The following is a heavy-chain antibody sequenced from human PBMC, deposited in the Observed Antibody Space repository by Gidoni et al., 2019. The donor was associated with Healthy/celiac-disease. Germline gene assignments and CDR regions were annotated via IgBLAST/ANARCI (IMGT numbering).Heavy chain of an antibody. V-gene: IGHV3-7*03. CDR3: ARDVRGGGRAGY. D-gene: IGHD3-16*01. Sequence: EVQLVESGGGWVQPGGSLRLPFAPSGLPFSSYWMSWVRQAPGKGLEWVANIKQDGSEKYYVDSVKGRFTISRDNAKNSLYLQMNSLRAEDTAVYYCARDVRGGGRAGYWGQGTLVTVSS. CDR2: IKQDGSEK. J-gene: IGHJ4*02. CDR1: GLPFSSYW.